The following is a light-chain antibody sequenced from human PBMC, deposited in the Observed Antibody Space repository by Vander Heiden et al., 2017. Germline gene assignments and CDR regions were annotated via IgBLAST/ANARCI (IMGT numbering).Light chain of an antibody. Sequence: DIQMTQSPSSLSASVGDRVTITCQASQDISNYLNWYQQKPGKAPKLLIYDASTLETGVPSRFSGSGSGTDFTFTISSLQPEDIATYYCQQYGNPPLTFGGGTKVEIK. V-gene: IGKV1-33*01. CDR2: DAS. CDR1: QDISNY. CDR3: QQYGNPPLT. J-gene: IGKJ4*01.